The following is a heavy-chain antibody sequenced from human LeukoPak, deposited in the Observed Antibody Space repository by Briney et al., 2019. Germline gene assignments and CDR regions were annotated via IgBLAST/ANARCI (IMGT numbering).Heavy chain of an antibody. CDR3: AKDTTAWWYHRAYMDV. CDR1: GFTFSSYA. D-gene: IGHD2-15*01. V-gene: IGHV3-23*01. CDR2: ISGSGDTT. J-gene: IGHJ6*03. Sequence: GGSLRLSCAASGFTFSSYAMSWVRQALGGGLEWVSAISGSGDTTYHADSVKGRFTISRDNSENRLSLQMDSLRAEDTAVYFCAKDTTAWWYHRAYMDVWGKGTTVTLSS.